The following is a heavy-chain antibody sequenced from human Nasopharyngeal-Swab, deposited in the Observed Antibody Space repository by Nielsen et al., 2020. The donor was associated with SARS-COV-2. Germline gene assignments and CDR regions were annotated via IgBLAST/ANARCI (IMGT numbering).Heavy chain of an antibody. V-gene: IGHV1-3*01. CDR1: GYTFTSYA. CDR3: ARNLRAHYYYDSSGYTGPADY. CDR2: INAGNGNT. D-gene: IGHD3-22*01. Sequence: VSVKVSCKASGYTFTSYAMHWVRQAPGQRLEWMGWINAGNGNTKYSQKFQGRVTITRDTSASTAYMELSSLRSEDTAVYYCARNLRAHYYYDSSGYTGPADYWGQGTLVTVSS. J-gene: IGHJ4*02.